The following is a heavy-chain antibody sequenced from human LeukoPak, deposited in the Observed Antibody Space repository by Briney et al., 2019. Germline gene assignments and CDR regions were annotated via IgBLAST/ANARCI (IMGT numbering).Heavy chain of an antibody. V-gene: IGHV3-23*01. Sequence: GGSLRLSCAASGFTFSNYEMNWVRQAPGKGLDWVSAVSGSGGSTYYADSVKGRFTISRDNSKNTLYLQMNRLRAEDTAVYYCAKDRGISGGFDYWGQGTLVTVSS. CDR2: VSGSGGST. D-gene: IGHD3-3*02. CDR1: GFTFSNYE. J-gene: IGHJ4*02. CDR3: AKDRGISGGFDY.